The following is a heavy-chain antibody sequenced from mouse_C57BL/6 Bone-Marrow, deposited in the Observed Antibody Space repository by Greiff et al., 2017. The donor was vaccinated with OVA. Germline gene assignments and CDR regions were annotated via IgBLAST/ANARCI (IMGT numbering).Heavy chain of an antibody. V-gene: IGHV5-16*01. D-gene: IGHD2-3*01. CDR2: INYDGSST. J-gene: IGHJ4*01. CDR1: GFTFSDYY. Sequence: EVQVVESEGGLVQPGSSMKLSCTASGFTFSDYYMAWVRQVPEKGLEWVANINYDGSSTYYLDSLKSRFIISRDNAKNILYLQMSSLKSEDTATYYCARVYDGYYPYAMDYWGQGTSVTVSS. CDR3: ARVYDGYYPYAMDY.